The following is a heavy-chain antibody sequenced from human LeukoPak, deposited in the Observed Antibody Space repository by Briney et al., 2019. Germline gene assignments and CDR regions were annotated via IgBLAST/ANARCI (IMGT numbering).Heavy chain of an antibody. V-gene: IGHV4-59*08. D-gene: IGHD1-26*01. CDR3: ARHKGATREWDY. CDR1: GDSVSSYY. Sequence: SETLSLTCAVSGDSVSSYYWSWIRQPPGKGLEWIGYIYYSVTTKYNSSLKSRVTISVDTSKSQVSLELRSVTAADTAVYYCARHKGATREWDYWGQGTLVTVSS. J-gene: IGHJ4*02. CDR2: IYYSVTT.